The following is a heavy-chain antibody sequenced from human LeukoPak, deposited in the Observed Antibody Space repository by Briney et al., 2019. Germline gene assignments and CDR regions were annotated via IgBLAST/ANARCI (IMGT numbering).Heavy chain of an antibody. J-gene: IGHJ4*02. CDR1: GFTFSTYS. V-gene: IGHV3-21*01. CDR2: ISSSSSII. CDR3: ARDLYGGDGSGK. Sequence: GGSLRLSCAASGFTFSTYSMNWVRQAPGQGLEWVSYISSSSSIIYYADSAKGRFTISRDNAKNSLYLQMNSLRAEDTAVYYCARDLYGGDGSGKWGQGTLVTVS. D-gene: IGHD3-10*01.